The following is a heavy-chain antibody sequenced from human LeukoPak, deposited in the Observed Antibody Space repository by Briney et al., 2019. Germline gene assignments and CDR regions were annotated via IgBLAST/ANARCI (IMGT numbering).Heavy chain of an antibody. CDR2: INHSGST. V-gene: IGHV4-30-2*01. Sequence: PSQTLSLTCTVSGGSISSGGYYWSWIRQPPGKGLEWIGEINHSGSTNYNPSLKSRVTISVDTSKNQFSLKLSSVTAADTAVYYCARRAIAAAGTLEGLDAFDIWGQGTMVTVSS. J-gene: IGHJ3*02. CDR1: GGSISSGGYY. D-gene: IGHD6-13*01. CDR3: ARRAIAAAGTLEGLDAFDI.